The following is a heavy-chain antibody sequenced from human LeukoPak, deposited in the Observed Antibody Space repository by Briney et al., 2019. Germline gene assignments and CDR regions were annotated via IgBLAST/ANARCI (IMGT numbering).Heavy chain of an antibody. CDR3: AKQLGYCSDGSCYFPY. V-gene: IGHV3-23*01. CDR2: ISNNGGYT. J-gene: IGHJ4*02. D-gene: IGHD2-15*01. CDR1: GFTFSSSA. Sequence: GGSLRLSCSASGFTFSSSAMSWVRQAPGKGLEWVSAISNNGGYTYYADSVQGRFTISRDNSKSTLCLQMNSLRAEDTAVYYCAKQLGYCSDGSCYFPYWGQGTLVTVSS.